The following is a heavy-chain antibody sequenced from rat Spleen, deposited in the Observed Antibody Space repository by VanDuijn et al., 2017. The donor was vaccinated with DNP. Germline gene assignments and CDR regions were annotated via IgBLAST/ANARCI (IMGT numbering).Heavy chain of an antibody. J-gene: IGHJ2*01. Sequence: EVKLVESGGGLVQPGRSWKLSCAASGFNFNDYWMGWVRQAPGKGLEWIGEINEDSSTIKYIPSLKDKVTISRDNAQNILYLQMSKLGSDDTAIYYCVRERAGVDYWGQGVMVTVSS. CDR1: GFNFNDYW. CDR2: INEDSSTI. D-gene: IGHD1-2*01. V-gene: IGHV4-2*01. CDR3: VRERAGVDY.